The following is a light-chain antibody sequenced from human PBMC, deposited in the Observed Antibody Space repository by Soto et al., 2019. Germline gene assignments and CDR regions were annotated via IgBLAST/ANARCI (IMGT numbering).Light chain of an antibody. V-gene: IGKV3-15*01. Sequence: ERVMTQSPGTLSVSPGERATLSCRASQTVNSNLAWYQQKPGQGPRLLIYGASTRATGIPARFSGSGSGTGFTLTVSSLQPEDFAVYYCQQYNNWPYTFGQGTKLEI. CDR2: GAS. CDR3: QQYNNWPYT. CDR1: QTVNSN. J-gene: IGKJ2*01.